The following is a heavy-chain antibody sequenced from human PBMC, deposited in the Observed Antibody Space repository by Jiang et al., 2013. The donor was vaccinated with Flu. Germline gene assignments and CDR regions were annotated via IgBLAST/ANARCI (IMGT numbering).Heavy chain of an antibody. CDR2: IGWDDAK. CDR1: GFSLSTPGMC. J-gene: IGHJ4*02. D-gene: IGHD3-10*01. V-gene: IGHV2-70*12. CDR3: AHRAGLMASFDY. Sequence: KPTQTLTLTCTFSGFSLSTPGMCVSWIRQPPGKALEWLAFIGWDDAKYYSTSLKPRLTISKDTSKNQVVLTMTNMDPVDTATYYCAHRAGLMASFDYWGQGTLVTVSS.